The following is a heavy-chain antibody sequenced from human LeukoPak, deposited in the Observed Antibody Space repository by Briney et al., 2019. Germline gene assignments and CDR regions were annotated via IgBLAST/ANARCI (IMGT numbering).Heavy chain of an antibody. CDR2: LSSRQLHT. D-gene: IGHD4-17*01. CDR1: GFTFSNFA. V-gene: IGHV3-23*01. Sequence: QPGGSLRLSCAASGFTFSNFAMTWVRQAPGKGLEWVSSLSSRQLHTYYSDSVKGRFTISRDNSKNTLYLQMNGLRADDTAIYYCTKDPNGDYVGAFDSWGQGILVTVSS. J-gene: IGHJ5*01. CDR3: TKDPNGDYVGAFDS.